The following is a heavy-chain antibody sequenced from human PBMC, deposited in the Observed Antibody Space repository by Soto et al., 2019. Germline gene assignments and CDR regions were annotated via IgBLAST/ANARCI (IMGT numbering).Heavy chain of an antibody. V-gene: IGHV3-23*01. Sequence: EVQLLESGGGLVQPGGSLKISCAVSGFTFSSYAMSWVRQAPGKGLEWVSGISGTGRVTNYAESVKGRFTIFRDNPKNTLYLEMKSLRAEDTAVYYCAKDVHYDIVTGIEYFDHWGQGTLVTVSS. J-gene: IGHJ1*01. CDR2: ISGTGRVT. CDR3: AKDVHYDIVTGIEYFDH. CDR1: GFTFSSYA. D-gene: IGHD3-9*01.